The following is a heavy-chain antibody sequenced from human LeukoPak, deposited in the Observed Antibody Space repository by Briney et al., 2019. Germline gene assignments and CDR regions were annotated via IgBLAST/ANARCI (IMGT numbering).Heavy chain of an antibody. J-gene: IGHJ4*02. CDR3: TRDRPYCSSTSCYDRSQGVFDY. Sequence: GGSLRLSCTGSGFIFSTYWMHWVRQAPGKGLEWVGFIRSKAYGGTTEYAASVKGRFTISRDDSKSIAYLQMNSLKTEDTAVYYCTRDRPYCSSTSCYDRSQGVFDYWGQGTLVTVSS. D-gene: IGHD2-2*01. CDR2: IRSKAYGGTT. CDR1: GFIFSTYW. V-gene: IGHV3-49*04.